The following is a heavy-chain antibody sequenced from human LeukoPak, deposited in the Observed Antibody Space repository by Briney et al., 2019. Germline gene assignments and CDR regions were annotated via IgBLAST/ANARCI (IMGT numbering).Heavy chain of an antibody. J-gene: IGHJ6*02. CDR2: MNPNSGNT. CDR1: GYTFTSYD. D-gene: IGHD6-13*01. V-gene: IGHV1-8*01. CDR3: AGGLSSWLYYYYGMDV. Sequence: ASVKVSCKASGYTFTSYDINWVRQATGQGLEWMGWMNPNSGNTGYAQKFQGRVTMTRNTSISTAYMELSSLRSEDTAVYYCAGGLSSWLYYYYGMDVWGQGTTVTVSS.